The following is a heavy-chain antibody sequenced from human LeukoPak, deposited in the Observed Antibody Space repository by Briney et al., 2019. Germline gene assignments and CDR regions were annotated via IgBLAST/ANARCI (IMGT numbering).Heavy chain of an antibody. Sequence: GSSVKVSXKASGGTFNSYTISWVRQAPGQGLEWMGRIIPIFGAANYAQKYQGRVTITTDESTSTAYMELSSLRSEDTAVYYCARDRIRQYCSGGSCYSDYDSSGWFDYWGHGTLVTVSS. CDR2: IIPIFGAA. J-gene: IGHJ4*01. V-gene: IGHV1-69*05. CDR3: ARDRIRQYCSGGSCYSDYDSSGWFDY. D-gene: IGHD2-15*01. CDR1: GGTFNSYT.